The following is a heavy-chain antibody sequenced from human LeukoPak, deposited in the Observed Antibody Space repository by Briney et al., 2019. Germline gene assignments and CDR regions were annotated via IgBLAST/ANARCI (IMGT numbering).Heavy chain of an antibody. V-gene: IGHV3-11*01. CDR3: ARDYLGATNY. CDR1: TFTFSDYY. Sequence: GGSLRLSCTASTFTFSDYYMSWIRQAPGKGLEWVSYISGRGTTIYYADSVKGRFTISRDNAKNSLYLQMNSLRAEDTAVYYCARDYLGATNYWGQGTLVTVS. CDR2: ISGRGTTI. J-gene: IGHJ4*02. D-gene: IGHD1-26*01.